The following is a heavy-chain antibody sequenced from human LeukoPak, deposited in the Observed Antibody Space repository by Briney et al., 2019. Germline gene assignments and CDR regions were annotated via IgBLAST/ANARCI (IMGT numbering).Heavy chain of an antibody. Sequence: ASVKVSCKASGYTFTSYGISWVRQAPGQGLEWMGWISAHNGNTNYEEKVQGRVTMTTDTSTSTAYVELRSLRSDDTAAYYCARDKGTVATYYNYYMDVWGKGTTVTVSS. CDR2: ISAHNGNT. V-gene: IGHV1-18*01. CDR1: GYTFTSYG. CDR3: ARDKGTVATYYNYYMDV. D-gene: IGHD6-19*01. J-gene: IGHJ6*03.